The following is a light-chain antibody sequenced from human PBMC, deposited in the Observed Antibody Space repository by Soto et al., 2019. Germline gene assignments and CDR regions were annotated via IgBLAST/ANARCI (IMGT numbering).Light chain of an antibody. J-gene: IGLJ1*01. Sequence: QSVLNQPASASGSPGQSVTISCTATSSDVENYKLVSWYQQHPGKAPKLIIYEVTKRPSGVSNRFSGSKSANTASLTISGLQPEDEADYYCCSSVGSYVFGTGTKVTVL. CDR2: EVT. CDR3: CSSVGSYV. V-gene: IGLV2-23*02. CDR1: SSDVENYKL.